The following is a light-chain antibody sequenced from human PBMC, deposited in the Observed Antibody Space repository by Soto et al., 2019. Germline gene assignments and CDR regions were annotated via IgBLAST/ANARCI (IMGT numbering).Light chain of an antibody. J-gene: IGKJ1*01. CDR3: QQSYTRT. CDR2: AAS. Sequence: DIQLTQSPSSLSASVGDRVSISCRASQSISNYLNWYQQKPGKAPKVLIFAASRLQSGVPSRFSGSGSGTDFTLTISSLQPEDFATYYCQQSYTRTFVQGTKVEI. CDR1: QSISNY. V-gene: IGKV1-39*01.